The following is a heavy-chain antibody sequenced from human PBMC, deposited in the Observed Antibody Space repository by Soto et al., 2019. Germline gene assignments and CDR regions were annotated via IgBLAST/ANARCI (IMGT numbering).Heavy chain of an antibody. J-gene: IGHJ6*03. CDR1: GGSISSYY. Sequence: SETLSLTCTVSGGSISSYYWSWIRQPPGKGLEWIGYIYYSGSTNYNPSLKSRVTISVDTSKNQFSLKLSSVTAADTAVYYCARAVYGDYRLVYYYYYMDVWGKGTTVTVSS. V-gene: IGHV4-59*01. CDR2: IYYSGST. CDR3: ARAVYGDYRLVYYYYYMDV. D-gene: IGHD4-17*01.